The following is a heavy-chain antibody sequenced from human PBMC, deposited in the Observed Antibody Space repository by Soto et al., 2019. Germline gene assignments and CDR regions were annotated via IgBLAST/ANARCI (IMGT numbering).Heavy chain of an antibody. Sequence: ASVKVSCKASGYTFTGYYMHWVRQAPGQGLEWMGWINPNSGGTNYAQKFRGRVTMTRDTSISTAYMELSRLRSDDTAVYYCARDPVLGYSSGWYRDNWFDPWGQGTLVTVSS. CDR2: INPNSGGT. CDR3: ARDPVLGYSSGWYRDNWFDP. CDR1: GYTFTGYY. D-gene: IGHD6-19*01. V-gene: IGHV1-2*02. J-gene: IGHJ5*02.